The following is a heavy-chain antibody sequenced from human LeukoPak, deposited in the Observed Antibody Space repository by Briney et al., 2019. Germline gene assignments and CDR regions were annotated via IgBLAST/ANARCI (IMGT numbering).Heavy chain of an antibody. CDR2: ISAYSANT. V-gene: IGHV1-18*01. Sequence: GASVTVSCKASGYKFTRYGISWVRQAPGQGLEWMAWISAYSANTNYAQRFQGRVTMTTDTSTSTAYMELSSLRSEDTAVYYCARFSPSYSGSYPNWYFDLWGRGTLVTVSS. CDR1: GYKFTRYG. D-gene: IGHD1-26*01. J-gene: IGHJ2*01. CDR3: ARFSPSYSGSYPNWYFDL.